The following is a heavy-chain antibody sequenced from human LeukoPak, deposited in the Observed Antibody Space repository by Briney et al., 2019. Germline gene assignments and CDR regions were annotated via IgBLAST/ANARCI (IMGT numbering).Heavy chain of an antibody. D-gene: IGHD5-18*01. CDR3: ARDRYVDTAMVDNYGMDV. CDR2: IWYDGSNK. J-gene: IGHJ6*02. Sequence: GGSLRLSCAASGFTFSSYGMDWVRQAPGKGLEWVAVIWYDGSNKYYADSVKGRFTISRDNSKNTLYLQMNSLRAEDTAVYYCARDRYVDTAMVDNYGMDVWGQGTTVTVSS. CDR1: GFTFSSYG. V-gene: IGHV3-33*01.